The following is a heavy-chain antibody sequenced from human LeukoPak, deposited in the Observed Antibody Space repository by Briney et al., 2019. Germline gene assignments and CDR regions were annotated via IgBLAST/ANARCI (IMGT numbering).Heavy chain of an antibody. CDR2: IIPIFGTA. V-gene: IGHV1-69*13. J-gene: IGHJ3*02. CDR3: ARSRLAGYYDSSGYVSGAFDI. D-gene: IGHD3-22*01. CDR1: GGTFISYA. Sequence: SVKVSRKASGGTFISYAISWVRQAPGQGLEWMGGIIPIFGTANYAQKFQGRVTITADESTSTAYMELSSLRSEDTAVYYCARSRLAGYYDSSGYVSGAFDIWGQGTMVTVSS.